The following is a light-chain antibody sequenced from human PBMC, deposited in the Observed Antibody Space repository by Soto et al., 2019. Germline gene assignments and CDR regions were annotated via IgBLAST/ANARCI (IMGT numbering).Light chain of an antibody. V-gene: IGKV1-5*03. J-gene: IGKJ1*01. Sequence: QMTQSPSTLSASEGDRVTITCWASQSVGSWLAWHQQKPGRAPKVLVYKASNLQDGVPSRFSGCGSGTEFTLTISCVQPDYGANYFCHQYSRYPWTFGQGTKVVIK. CDR2: KAS. CDR1: QSVGSW. CDR3: HQYSRYPWT.